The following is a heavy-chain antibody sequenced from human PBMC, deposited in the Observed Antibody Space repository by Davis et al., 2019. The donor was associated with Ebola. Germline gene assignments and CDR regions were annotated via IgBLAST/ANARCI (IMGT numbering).Heavy chain of an antibody. V-gene: IGHV6-1*01. J-gene: IGHJ6*03. CDR2: TYYRSKWYN. CDR3: ARDRGIAVAGPLYYYYYYMDV. D-gene: IGHD6-19*01. CDR1: GDSVSSNSAA. Sequence: SETLSLTCAISGDSVSSNSAAWNWIRQSPSRGLEWLGRTYYRSKWYNDYAVSVKSRITINPDTSKNQFSLQLNSVTPEDTAVYYCARDRGIAVAGPLYYYYYYMDVWGKGTTVTVSS.